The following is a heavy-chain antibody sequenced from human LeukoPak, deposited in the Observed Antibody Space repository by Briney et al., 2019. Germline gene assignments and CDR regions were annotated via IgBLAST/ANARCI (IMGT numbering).Heavy chain of an antibody. CDR2: INPSGGST. V-gene: IGHV1-46*01. CDR3: ARDLGDGPTIGDFDY. CDR1: GYTFTSYY. J-gene: IGHJ4*02. Sequence: ASVKVSCKASGYTFTSYYMHWVRQAPGQGLEWMGIINPSGGSTSYAQKFQGRVTMTRDMSTNTVYMELSSLRSEDTAVYYCARDLGDGPTIGDFDYWGQGTLVTVSS. D-gene: IGHD3-16*01.